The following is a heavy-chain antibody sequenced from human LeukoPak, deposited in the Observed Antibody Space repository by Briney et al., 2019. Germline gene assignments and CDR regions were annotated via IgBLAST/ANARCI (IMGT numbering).Heavy chain of an antibody. D-gene: IGHD6-19*01. J-gene: IGHJ4*02. CDR3: ARGGAVAGRGYPFDY. V-gene: IGHV3-11*06. Sequence: GGSLRLSCAASGFTFSDYYMSWIRQAPGKGLEWVSYISSSSSYTNYADSAKGRFTISRDNAKNSLYLQMNSLRAEDTAVYYCARGGAVAGRGYPFDYWGQGTLVTVSS. CDR1: GFTFSDYY. CDR2: ISSSSSYT.